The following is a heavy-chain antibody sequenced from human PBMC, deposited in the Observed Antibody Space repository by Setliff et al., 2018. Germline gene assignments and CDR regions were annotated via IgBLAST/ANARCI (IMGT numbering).Heavy chain of an antibody. Sequence: ASVKVSCKTPGKTDDSYHIHWVRQAPGQGLEWMGVIKPGIDTTTYAEMFQGRVTLTTDTTTSTSYMELRSLRSDDTAVYYCARSFDSGFYHQRDAYDIWGRGTLVTVSS. CDR2: IKPGIDTT. V-gene: IGHV1-46*02. CDR3: ARSFDSGFYHQRDAYDI. J-gene: IGHJ3*02. CDR1: GKTDDSYH. D-gene: IGHD5-12*01.